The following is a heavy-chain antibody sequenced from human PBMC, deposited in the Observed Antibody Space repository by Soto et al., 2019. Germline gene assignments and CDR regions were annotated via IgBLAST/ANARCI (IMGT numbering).Heavy chain of an antibody. J-gene: IGHJ4*02. D-gene: IGHD2-15*01. V-gene: IGHV1-24*01. CDR1: GFTFSSYA. CDR2: FDPEDGET. Sequence: GGSLRLSCAASGFTFSSYAMSWVRQAPGKGLEWMGGFDPEDGETIYAQKFQGRVTMTEDTSTDTAYMELSSLRSEDTAVYYCATTPPRFRGCSGGSCYDSSGYLLSWGQGTLVTVSS. CDR3: ATTPPRFRGCSGGSCYDSSGYLLS.